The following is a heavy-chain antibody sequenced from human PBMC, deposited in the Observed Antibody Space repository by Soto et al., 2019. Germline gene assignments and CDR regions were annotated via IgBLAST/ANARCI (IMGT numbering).Heavy chain of an antibody. Sequence: SETLSLTCAVSSGSISSSNWWSWVRQPPGKGLEWIGEIYHSGSTNYNPSLKSRVTISVDKSKNQFSLKLSSVTAADTAVYYCARRPYYGSGSYLFDYWGQGTLVTVSS. CDR3: ARRPYYGSGSYLFDY. V-gene: IGHV4-4*02. D-gene: IGHD3-10*01. J-gene: IGHJ4*02. CDR1: SGSISSSNW. CDR2: IYHSGST.